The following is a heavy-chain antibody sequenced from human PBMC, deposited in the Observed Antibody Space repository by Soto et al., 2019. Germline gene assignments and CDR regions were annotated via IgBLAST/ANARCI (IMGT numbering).Heavy chain of an antibody. D-gene: IGHD2-2*01. CDR2: IKSKTDGGTT. V-gene: IGHV3-15*01. CDR3: KVGYCGSTSCRRFYYYYGMDV. Sequence: GGSLRLSCAASGFTFSNAWMSWVRQAPGKGLEWVGRIKSKTDGGTTDYAAPVKGRFTISRDDSKNTLYLQMNSLKTEDTAVYYCKVGYCGSTSCRRFYYYYGMDVWGQGTTVTVSS. CDR1: GFTFSNAW. J-gene: IGHJ6*02.